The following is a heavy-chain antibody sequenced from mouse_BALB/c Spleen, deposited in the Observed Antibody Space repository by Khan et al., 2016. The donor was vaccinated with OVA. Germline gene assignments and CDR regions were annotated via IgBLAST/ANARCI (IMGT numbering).Heavy chain of an antibody. V-gene: IGHV5-6-3*01. J-gene: IGHJ2*01. D-gene: IGHD3-3*01. CDR2: INSNGGST. Sequence: EVELVESGGGLVQPGGSLKLSCAASGFIFSSYGMSWVRQTPDKKLVLVATINSNGGSTYYPDSVKGRFTISRDNAKNTLYLQMSSLKSEDTAMYYCARRARTINWGQGTTLTVSS. CDR3: ARRARTIN. CDR1: GFIFSSYG.